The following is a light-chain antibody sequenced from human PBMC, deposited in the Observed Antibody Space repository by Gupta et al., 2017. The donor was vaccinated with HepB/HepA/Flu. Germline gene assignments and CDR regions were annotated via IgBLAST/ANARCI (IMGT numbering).Light chain of an antibody. Sequence: QLVLTQSPSASASLGASVKLTCTLSSGHSRYSIAWHQQQPEKGPRYLMKLNSDGSHTKGDGIPDLFSGSGSGADRYLTISSLQAEDEADYYCQTWGAGIRVFGGGTKLTVL. V-gene: IGLV4-69*01. CDR2: LNSDGSH. J-gene: IGLJ3*02. CDR3: QTWGAGIRV. CDR1: SGHSRYS.